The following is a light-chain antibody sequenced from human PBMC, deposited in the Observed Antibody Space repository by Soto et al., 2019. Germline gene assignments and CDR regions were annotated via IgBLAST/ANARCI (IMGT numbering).Light chain of an antibody. V-gene: IGKV3-20*01. CDR3: QQYGSPPLYT. J-gene: IGKJ2*01. CDR1: QSVSSTY. Sequence: EIVLTQSPGTLSLSPGERATLSCRASQSVSSTYLAWYQQKPGQAPRLIIYGAYSRATDIPDRFSGSGSGTDFTLTISRLEPEDFAVYYCQQYGSPPLYTFDQGTKLEIK. CDR2: GAY.